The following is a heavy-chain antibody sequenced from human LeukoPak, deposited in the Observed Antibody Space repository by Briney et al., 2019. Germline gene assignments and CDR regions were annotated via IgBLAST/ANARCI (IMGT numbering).Heavy chain of an antibody. D-gene: IGHD6-19*01. CDR3: ARAVAGKRGHDY. V-gene: IGHV4-4*02. Sequence: SGTLSLTCSVSGGSFTNINWWSWVRQSPGKGLEWIGEIYHTGSTSYNPSLRSRVTISVDKSKNQFYLDLNSVTAADTAVYYCARAVAGKRGHDYWGQGTLVTVSS. CDR2: IYHTGST. CDR1: GGSFTNINW. J-gene: IGHJ4*02.